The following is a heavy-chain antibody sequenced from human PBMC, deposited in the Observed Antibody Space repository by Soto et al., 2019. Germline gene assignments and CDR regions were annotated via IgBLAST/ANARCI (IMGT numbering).Heavy chain of an antibody. CDR2: ISAYNGNT. D-gene: IGHD6-13*01. J-gene: IGHJ6*02. CDR1: GYTFTSYG. V-gene: IGHV1-18*01. Sequence: GASVKVSCKASGYTFTSYGISWVRQAPGQGLEWMGRISAYNGNTNSAQKLQGRVTMTTDTSTSTAYMELRSLRSDDTAVYYCARDIGDSSSWYGYYYYYGMDVWGQGTTVTVSS. CDR3: ARDIGDSSSWYGYYYYYGMDV.